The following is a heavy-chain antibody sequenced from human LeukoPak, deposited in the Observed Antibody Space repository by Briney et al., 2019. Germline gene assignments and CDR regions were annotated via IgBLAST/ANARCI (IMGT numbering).Heavy chain of an antibody. CDR1: GYTFTSYY. J-gene: IGHJ4*02. V-gene: IGHV1-2*02. CDR3: ATGVATAFTY. Sequence: GASVKVSCKASGYTFTSYYMHWVRQAPGQGLEWMAWINPNSGDTYSAPQFQGRVTMTRDTSISTASVELSWLSSDDTAVYYCATGVATAFTYWGQGTLVTVSS. D-gene: IGHD5-18*01. CDR2: INPNSGDT.